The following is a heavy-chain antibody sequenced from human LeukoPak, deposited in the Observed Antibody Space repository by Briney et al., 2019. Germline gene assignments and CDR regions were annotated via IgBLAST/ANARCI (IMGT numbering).Heavy chain of an antibody. D-gene: IGHD6-13*01. CDR1: GFTLSDYY. Sequence: GGSLRLSCAASGFTLSDYYMSWVRQAPGKGLEWVSYISGGGTTIYYADSVKGRFTISRDNAKNSLYLQMNSLRAEDTAVYYCARDRTSSSWRPDSFDIWGQGTMVTVS. V-gene: IGHV3-11*01. CDR2: ISGGGTTI. CDR3: ARDRTSSSWRPDSFDI. J-gene: IGHJ3*02.